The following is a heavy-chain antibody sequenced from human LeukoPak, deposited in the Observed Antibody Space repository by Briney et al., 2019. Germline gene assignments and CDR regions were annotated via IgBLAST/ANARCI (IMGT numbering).Heavy chain of an antibody. Sequence: SETLSLTCTVSGGPISSYYWSWIRQPPGKGLEWIGYIYYSGSTNYNPSLKSRVTISVDTSKNQFSLKLSSVTAADTAVYYCASLDFDYWGQGTLVTVSS. CDR3: ASLDFDY. D-gene: IGHD3-3*01. V-gene: IGHV4-59*01. CDR2: IYYSGST. J-gene: IGHJ4*02. CDR1: GGPISSYY.